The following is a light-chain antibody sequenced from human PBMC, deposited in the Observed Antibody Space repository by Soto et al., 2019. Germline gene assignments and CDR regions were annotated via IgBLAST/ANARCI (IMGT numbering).Light chain of an antibody. V-gene: IGKV1-39*01. CDR3: QQSYSTPPT. CDR2: AAS. CDR1: QSISSY. Sequence: DIQMTQSPSSLSASVGGRVTITCRASQSISSYLNWYQQKPGKAPKLLIYAASSLQSGVPSRFSGSGSGTDFTLTISSLQPEDFATYNCQQSYSTPPTFGQGTKLEIK. J-gene: IGKJ2*01.